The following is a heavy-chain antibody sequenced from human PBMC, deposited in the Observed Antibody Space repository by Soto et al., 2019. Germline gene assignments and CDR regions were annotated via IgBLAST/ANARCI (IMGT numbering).Heavy chain of an antibody. CDR1: GGSISNHN. V-gene: IGHV4-59*08. Sequence: SETLSLTCSDSGGSISNHNWGWIRLPPGKGLEWIGYIRDDGSTSYNPSLSSRVTMSLDTSKNQFSLTLSSVTATDTAVFYCARQGPPLKSDAFDIWGQGTMVTVSS. D-gene: IGHD2-8*01. CDR2: IRDDGST. CDR3: ARQGPPLKSDAFDI. J-gene: IGHJ3*02.